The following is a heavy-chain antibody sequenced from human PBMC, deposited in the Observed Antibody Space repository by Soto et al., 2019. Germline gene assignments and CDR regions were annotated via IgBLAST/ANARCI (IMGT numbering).Heavy chain of an antibody. CDR3: ARAGSTYYYDSSGYYYFDY. V-gene: IGHV1-69*13. Sequence: SVKVSCKASGGTFSSYAISWVRQAPGQGLEWMGGIIPIFGTANYAQKFQGRVTITADESTSTAYMELSSLRSEDTAVYYCARAGSTYYYDSSGYYYFDYWGQGTLVTVSS. J-gene: IGHJ4*02. D-gene: IGHD3-22*01. CDR2: IIPIFGTA. CDR1: GGTFSSYA.